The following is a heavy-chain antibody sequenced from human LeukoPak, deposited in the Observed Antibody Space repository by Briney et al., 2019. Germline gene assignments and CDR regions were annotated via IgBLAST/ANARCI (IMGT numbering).Heavy chain of an antibody. CDR3: ARDEQQLVPRGMDV. Sequence: SETLSLTCTVSGGSISSYYWSWLRQPAGKGLEWIGRIYTSGSTNYNPSLKSRVTMSVDTSKNQFSLKLRSVTAADTAVYYCARDEQQLVPRGMDVWGQGTTVTVSS. D-gene: IGHD6-13*01. V-gene: IGHV4-4*07. J-gene: IGHJ6*02. CDR1: GGSISSYY. CDR2: IYTSGST.